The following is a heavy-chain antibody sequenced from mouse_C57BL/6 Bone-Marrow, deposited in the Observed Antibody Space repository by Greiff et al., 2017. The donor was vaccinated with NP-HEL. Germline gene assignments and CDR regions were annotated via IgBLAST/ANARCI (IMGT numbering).Heavy chain of an antibody. D-gene: IGHD1-1*01. J-gene: IGHJ2*01. CDR3: ARDIYYGSEGDY. CDR2: ISDGGSYT. CDR1: GFTFSSYA. V-gene: IGHV5-4*01. Sequence: EVQLVESGGGLVKPGGSLKLSCAASGFTFSSYAMSWVRQTPEKRLEWVATISDGGSYTYYPDNVKGRFTISRDNAKNNLYLQMSHLKSEDTAMYYCARDIYYGSEGDYWGQGTTLTVSS.